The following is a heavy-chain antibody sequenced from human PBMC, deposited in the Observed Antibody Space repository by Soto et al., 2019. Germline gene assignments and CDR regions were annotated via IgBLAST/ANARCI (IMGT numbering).Heavy chain of an antibody. D-gene: IGHD2-15*01. CDR3: VRAAREGAVAPHWFDR. CDR1: GASIRSTDYY. J-gene: IGHJ5*02. V-gene: IGHV4-30-4*01. CDR2: VYYTGST. Sequence: SETLSLTCTVSGASIRSTDYYWSWIRQAPGKGLEWIGYVYYTGSTYYNPSLMSRLTISVDTSKNQFSLKLTSVTAAETAVYYCVRAAREGAVAPHWFDRWGQGTQVTVSS.